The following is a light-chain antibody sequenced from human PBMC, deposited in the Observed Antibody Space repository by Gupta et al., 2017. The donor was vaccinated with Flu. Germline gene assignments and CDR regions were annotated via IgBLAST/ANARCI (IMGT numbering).Light chain of an antibody. CDR2: MSS. CDR3: QQYDSYPFT. CDR1: RSSSSW. J-gene: IGKJ5*01. V-gene: IGKV1-5*03. Sequence: PSTLSAYVRDRVTIACRASRSSSSWLAWYQQKTGRAPKLLIYMSSSSESAIPSRFSGCGSGTDFTLTINSLQPDDFATYYCQQYDSYPFTFGQGTRLEI.